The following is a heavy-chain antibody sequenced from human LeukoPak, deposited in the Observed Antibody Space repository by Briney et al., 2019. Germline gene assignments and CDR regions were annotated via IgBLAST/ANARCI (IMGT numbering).Heavy chain of an antibody. CDR1: GGSISSYY. CDR3: ARDPLGFGEFDY. J-gene: IGHJ4*02. Sequence: SETLSLTCTVSGGSISSYYWSWIRQPPGKGLEWIGYIYYSGSTNYNPSLKSRVTMSVDTSKNQFSLKLSSVTAADTAVYYCARDPLGFGEFDYWGQGTLVTVSS. CDR2: IYYSGST. D-gene: IGHD3-10*01. V-gene: IGHV4-59*12.